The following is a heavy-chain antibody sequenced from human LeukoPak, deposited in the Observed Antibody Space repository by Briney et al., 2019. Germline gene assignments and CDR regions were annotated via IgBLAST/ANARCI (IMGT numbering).Heavy chain of an antibody. J-gene: IGHJ3*02. CDR2: INNSSSYI. D-gene: IGHD5-18*01. V-gene: IGHV3-21*01. CDR3: ARADTAMAYNAFDI. CDR1: GFSFNSFA. Sequence: GGSLRLSCAASGFSFNSFAMNWVCNAPREGLGWVSPINNSSSYIYYADTVKGGFTLSREKAKKSLFMRKNTPRDENTAVYYCARADTAMAYNAFDIWGQGTMVTVSS.